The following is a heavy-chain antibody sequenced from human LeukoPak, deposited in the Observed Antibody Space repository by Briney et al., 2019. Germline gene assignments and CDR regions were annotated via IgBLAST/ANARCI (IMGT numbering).Heavy chain of an antibody. CDR1: GFTFSSYA. CDR2: ISGSGGST. J-gene: IGHJ4*02. Sequence: PGGSLRLSCAASGFTFSSYAMSWVRQAPGKGLEWVSAISGSGGSTYYADSVKGRFTTSRDNSKNTLYLQMNSLRAEDTAVYYCAKDPYDTPYYFDYWGQGTLVTVSS. CDR3: AKDPYDTPYYFDY. V-gene: IGHV3-23*01. D-gene: IGHD3-9*01.